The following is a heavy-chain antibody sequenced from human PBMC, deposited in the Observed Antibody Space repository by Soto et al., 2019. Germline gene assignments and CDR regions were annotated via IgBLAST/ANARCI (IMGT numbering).Heavy chain of an antibody. CDR3: AHRRVKDIVVVPAAPWFDP. Sequence: ASVKVSCKASGYTFTSYALNWVRQAPGQRLEWMGWINAGNGNTKYSQKFQGRVTITRDTSASTAYMELSSLRSEDTATYYCAHRRVKDIVVVPAAPWFDPWGQGTLVTVSS. D-gene: IGHD2-2*01. J-gene: IGHJ5*02. V-gene: IGHV1-3*01. CDR2: INAGNGNT. CDR1: GYTFTSYA.